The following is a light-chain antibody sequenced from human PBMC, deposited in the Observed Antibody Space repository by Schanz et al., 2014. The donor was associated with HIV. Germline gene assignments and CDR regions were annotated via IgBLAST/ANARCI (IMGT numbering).Light chain of an antibody. CDR1: QSISSY. CDR2: AAS. V-gene: IGKV1-39*01. J-gene: IGKJ3*01. CDR3: QQSYSTPRVT. Sequence: DIQMPQSPSSLSASVGDRVTITCRASQSISSYLNWYQQKPGKAPKLLIYAASSLQSGVPSRFSGSGSGTDFTLTISSLQPEDFATYYCQQSYSTPRVTFGPGTKVDLK.